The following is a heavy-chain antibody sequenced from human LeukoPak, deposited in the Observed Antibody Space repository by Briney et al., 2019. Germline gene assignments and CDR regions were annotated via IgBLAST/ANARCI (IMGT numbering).Heavy chain of an antibody. CDR3: AKDSIAVAAGSYFDY. Sequence: GGSLRLSCAASGLTFSSYAMSWVRQAPGKGLEWVSAISGSGGSTYYADSVKGRFTISRDNSKNTLYLQMNSLRAEDTAVYYCAKDSIAVAAGSYFDYWGQGTLVTVSS. CDR1: GLTFSSYA. V-gene: IGHV3-23*01. D-gene: IGHD6-19*01. CDR2: ISGSGGST. J-gene: IGHJ4*02.